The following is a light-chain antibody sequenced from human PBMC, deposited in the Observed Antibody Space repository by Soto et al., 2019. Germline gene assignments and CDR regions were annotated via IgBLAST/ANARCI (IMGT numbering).Light chain of an antibody. CDR1: QSVSSSY. J-gene: IGKJ1*01. Sequence: EIVLTQSPGTLSLSPGERPTLSCSASQSVSSSYLAWYQQKPGQAPRLLIYGASRRATGFPARFSGSGSGTDFTLTISSLQSEDFAVYYCQQYGSSPWTFGQGTKVDIK. V-gene: IGKV3-20*01. CDR3: QQYGSSPWT. CDR2: GAS.